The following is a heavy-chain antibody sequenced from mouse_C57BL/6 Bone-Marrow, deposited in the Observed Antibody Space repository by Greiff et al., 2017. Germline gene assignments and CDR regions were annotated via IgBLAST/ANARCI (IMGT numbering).Heavy chain of an antibody. J-gene: IGHJ2*01. D-gene: IGHD1-1*01. CDR1: GFTFSSYA. Sequence: EVQLVESGGGLVKPGGSLKLSCAASGFTFSSYAMSWVRQTPEKRLEWVATISDGGSYTYYPDNVKGRFTISRDNAKNNLYLQMSHLKSEDTAMXYCARGDYGSSYCFDYWGQGTTLTVSS. V-gene: IGHV5-4*01. CDR2: ISDGGSYT. CDR3: ARGDYGSSYCFDY.